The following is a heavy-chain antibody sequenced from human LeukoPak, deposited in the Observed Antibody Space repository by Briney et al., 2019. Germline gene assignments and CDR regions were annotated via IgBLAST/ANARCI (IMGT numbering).Heavy chain of an antibody. CDR2: IYHSGST. D-gene: IGHD3-10*01. J-gene: IGHJ4*02. CDR3: ARGGRGVIRPAHQDY. CDR1: GGSISSGGYS. Sequence: SQTLSLTCAVSGGSISSGGYSWSWLRQPPGKGLEWIGYIYHSGSTYYNPSLKSRVTISVDRSKNQFSLKLSSVTAADTAVYYCARGGRGVIRPAHQDYWGQGTLVTVSS. V-gene: IGHV4-30-2*01.